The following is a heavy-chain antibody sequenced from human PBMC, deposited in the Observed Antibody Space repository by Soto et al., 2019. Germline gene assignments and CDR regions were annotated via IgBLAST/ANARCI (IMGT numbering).Heavy chain of an antibody. CDR3: ARSLCGCDCYYPPNWYFDL. V-gene: IGHV1-69*06. CDR2: IIPIFGTA. D-gene: IGHD2-21*02. Sequence: QVQLVQSGAEVKKPGSSVKVSCKASGGTFSSYAISWVRQAPGQGLEWMGGIIPIFGTANYAQKFQGRVTITADKSTSTAYMELSSLRSEDTAVYYCARSLCGCDCYYPPNWYFDLWGRGTLVTVSS. CDR1: GGTFSSYA. J-gene: IGHJ2*01.